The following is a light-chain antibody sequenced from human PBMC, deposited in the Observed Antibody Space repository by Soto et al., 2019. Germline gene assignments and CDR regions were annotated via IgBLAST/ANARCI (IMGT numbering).Light chain of an antibody. Sequence: EIVLTQSPGTLSLSPGERATLSCRASQSVFSSYLAWYQQKPGQAPRLLIYGASTSDTSISDRFSGSGSGTDFALTISVLEPEDFAVYYCQQYTSSAFTFCQGNKLEIK. CDR2: GAS. CDR1: QSVFSSY. CDR3: QQYTSSAFT. V-gene: IGKV3-20*01. J-gene: IGKJ2*01.